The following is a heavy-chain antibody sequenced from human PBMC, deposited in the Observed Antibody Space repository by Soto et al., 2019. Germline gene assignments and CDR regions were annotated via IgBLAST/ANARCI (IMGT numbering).Heavy chain of an antibody. J-gene: IGHJ4*02. Sequence: PGGSLRLSCVASGFTFGSFWMTWVRQAAGKGVGGVENIKYDGRELYFVDSVKGRFPLSGDNPKNSLYLQMNSLRADVPAVYYCARDGGSGIDYWGQGTLVTVSS. CDR2: IKYDGREL. V-gene: IGHV3-7*01. CDR1: GFTFGSFW. CDR3: ARDGGSGIDY. D-gene: IGHD5-12*01.